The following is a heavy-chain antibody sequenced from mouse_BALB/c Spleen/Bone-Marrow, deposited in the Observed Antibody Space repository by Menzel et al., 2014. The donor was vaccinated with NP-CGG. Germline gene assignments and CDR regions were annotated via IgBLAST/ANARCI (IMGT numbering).Heavy chain of an antibody. V-gene: IGHV1-7*01. CDR3: ARSGFDY. CDR2: INPSTGYT. Sequence: QVQLQQSGADLAKPGASVKMSCKASDYTFTSYWMHWVKQRPGQGLEWIGYINPSTGYTAYNQKFKDKATLTADKSSSTAYMQLSSLTSEDSAVYYCARSGFDYWGQGTTSTVYS. J-gene: IGHJ2*01. CDR1: DYTFTSYW. D-gene: IGHD4-1*01.